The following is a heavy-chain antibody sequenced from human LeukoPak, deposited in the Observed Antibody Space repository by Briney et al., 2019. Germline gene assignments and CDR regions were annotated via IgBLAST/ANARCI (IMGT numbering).Heavy chain of an antibody. Sequence: GGSLRLSCAASGFTFSNYAMHWVRQAPGKGLEWVALISFDGTNEYYADSVKGRSSISRDNSKNMLYLQMNSLRAEDTAVYYCAREPYYDFWSGYFGTQTYYYYGMDVWGQGTTVTVSS. D-gene: IGHD3-3*01. CDR2: ISFDGTNE. J-gene: IGHJ6*02. V-gene: IGHV3-30*03. CDR1: GFTFSNYA. CDR3: AREPYYDFWSGYFGTQTYYYYGMDV.